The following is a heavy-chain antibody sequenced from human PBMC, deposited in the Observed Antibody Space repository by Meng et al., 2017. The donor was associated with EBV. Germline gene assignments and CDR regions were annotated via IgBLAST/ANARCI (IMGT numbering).Heavy chain of an antibody. V-gene: IGHV1-2*04. D-gene: IGHD6-13*01. CDR3: ARDEAAAGRPLGY. Sequence: VQLVQSGAEVXXXXXSVQGSXKASGYTFTGYYMHWVRQAPGQGLEWMGWINPNSGGTNYAQKFQGWVTMTRDTSISTAYMELSRLRSDDTAVYYCARDEAAAGRPLGYWGQGTLVTVSS. J-gene: IGHJ4*02. CDR2: INPNSGGT. CDR1: GYTFTGYY.